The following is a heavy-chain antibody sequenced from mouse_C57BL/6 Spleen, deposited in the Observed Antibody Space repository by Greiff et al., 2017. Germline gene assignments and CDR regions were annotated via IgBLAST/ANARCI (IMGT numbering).Heavy chain of an antibody. CDR1: GYTFTGYW. Sequence: VQLQQSGAELMKPGASVKLSCKATGYTFTGYWLEWVKQRPGHGLEWIGEILPGSGSTNYNEKFKGKATFTADTASNTAYMQLSSLTTEDSAIYYCARYGYDGYYLYAMDYWGQGTSVTVSS. J-gene: IGHJ4*01. D-gene: IGHD2-3*01. CDR2: ILPGSGST. V-gene: IGHV1-9*01. CDR3: ARYGYDGYYLYAMDY.